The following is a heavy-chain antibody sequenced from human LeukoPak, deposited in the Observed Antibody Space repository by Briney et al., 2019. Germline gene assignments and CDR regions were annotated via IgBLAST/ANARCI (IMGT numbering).Heavy chain of an antibody. J-gene: IGHJ3*02. D-gene: IGHD2-15*01. CDR2: IIPIFGTA. CDR1: GGTFSSYA. V-gene: IGHV1-69*05. CDR3: ARWSYCSGGSCYRQRGSAFDI. Sequence: ASVTVSCKASGGTFSSYAISWVRQAPGQGLEWMGGIIPIFGTANYAQKFQGRVTITTDESTSTAYMELSSLRSEDTAVYYCARWSYCSGGSCYRQRGSAFDIWGQGTMVTVSS.